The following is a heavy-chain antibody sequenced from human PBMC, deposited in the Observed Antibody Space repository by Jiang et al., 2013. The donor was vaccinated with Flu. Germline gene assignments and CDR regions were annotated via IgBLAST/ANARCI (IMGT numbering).Heavy chain of an antibody. Sequence: EVQLVESGGGLVQPGGSLRLSCVASGFTFSDHFMDWVRQAPGKGLEWVARTRNKANSYTTEYAASVKGRFTISRDDSKSSLYLQMNSLRTEDTAVYYCAGDFRWSAISYFAYVGQGALVTVSS. CDR1: GFTFSDHF. J-gene: IGHJ4*02. D-gene: IGHD3-3*01. CDR3: AGDFRWSAISYFAY. V-gene: IGHV3-72*01. CDR2: TRNKANSYTT.